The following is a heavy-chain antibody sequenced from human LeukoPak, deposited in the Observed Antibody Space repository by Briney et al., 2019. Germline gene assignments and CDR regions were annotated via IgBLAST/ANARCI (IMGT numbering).Heavy chain of an antibody. Sequence: PGGSLRLSCAASGFTFSSYAMSWVRQAPGKGLEWVSAISGSGGSTYYADSVNGRFTISRDNSKNTLYLQMNSLRAEDTAVYYCAKRILGSWKDVYAFDIWGQGTMVTVSS. V-gene: IGHV3-23*01. D-gene: IGHD6-13*01. J-gene: IGHJ3*02. CDR3: AKRILGSWKDVYAFDI. CDR2: ISGSGGST. CDR1: GFTFSSYA.